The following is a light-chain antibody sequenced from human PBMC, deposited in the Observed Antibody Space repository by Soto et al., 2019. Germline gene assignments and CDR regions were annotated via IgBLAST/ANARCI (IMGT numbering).Light chain of an antibody. CDR2: SAS. V-gene: IGKV3-20*01. CDR3: HQSGISPLS. Sequence: EIVLTQFPGTLSLSPGERATLSCRASQSLHNNFLVWYQQKPGQAPRLLISSASRRATGIPDRFSGSGSGTDFTLTIRRLDPEDFAVYYCHQSGISPLSFGPGTRVHVK. CDR1: QSLHNNF. J-gene: IGKJ3*01.